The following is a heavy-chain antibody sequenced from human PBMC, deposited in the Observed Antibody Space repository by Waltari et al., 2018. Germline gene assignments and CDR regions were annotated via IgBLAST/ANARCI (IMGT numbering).Heavy chain of an antibody. CDR1: GFIFSSYT. Sequence: EVQLLESGGGLVQPGGSLRLSCAASGFIFSSYTMNWVRQAPGKGLEWVSVFHGGGDTDYVDSVKGRFTISRDNSKNMLYLQMNSLRPEDTAVYDCAKGFDRASFDYGGQGALVTVSS. CDR2: FHGGGDT. J-gene: IGHJ4*02. CDR3: AKGFDRASFDY. V-gene: IGHV3-23*03. D-gene: IGHD3-22*01.